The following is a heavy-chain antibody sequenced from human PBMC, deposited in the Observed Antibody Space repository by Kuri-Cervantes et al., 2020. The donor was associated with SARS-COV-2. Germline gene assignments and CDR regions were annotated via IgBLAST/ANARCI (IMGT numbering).Heavy chain of an antibody. Sequence: GESLKISCAASGFTFSSYWMHWVRQAPGKGLEWVAVISYDGSNKYYADSVKGRFTISRDNSKNTLYLQMDSLRAEDTAVYYCAKWAENYYDSSGYYYKDYYYGMDVWGQGTTVTVSS. CDR3: AKWAENYYDSSGYYYKDYYYGMDV. V-gene: IGHV3-30*18. CDR1: GFTFSSYW. CDR2: ISYDGSNK. D-gene: IGHD3-22*01. J-gene: IGHJ6*02.